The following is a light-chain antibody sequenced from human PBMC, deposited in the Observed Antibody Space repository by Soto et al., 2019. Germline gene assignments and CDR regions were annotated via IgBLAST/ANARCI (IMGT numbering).Light chain of an antibody. Sequence: QSVLTQPPSASGSPGQSVTISCTGTSSDVGSSNYVSWYQQHPGKAPKVMIYEVSKRPSGVPDRFSGSKSGNKASLTVSGLHADDEADYYCSSTAGSDNPYVFGTGTKLTVL. CDR3: SSTAGSDNPYV. CDR1: SSDVGSSNY. CDR2: EVS. V-gene: IGLV2-8*01. J-gene: IGLJ1*01.